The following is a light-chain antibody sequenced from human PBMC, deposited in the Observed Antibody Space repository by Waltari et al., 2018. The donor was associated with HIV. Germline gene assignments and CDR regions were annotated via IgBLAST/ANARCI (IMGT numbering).Light chain of an antibody. CDR2: KDT. CDR3: QSTDTAGTVGV. CDR1: ALPKHY. Sequence: SSELKQPPSMSVSPGQTSRLTCSGDALPKHYAYRYQQKSGRAPFLIRFKDTYRPSGIPERFSGSTSGTTATLTISDVQAGDEADYYCQSTDTAGTVGVFGGGTKLT. V-gene: IGLV3-25*03. J-gene: IGLJ3*02.